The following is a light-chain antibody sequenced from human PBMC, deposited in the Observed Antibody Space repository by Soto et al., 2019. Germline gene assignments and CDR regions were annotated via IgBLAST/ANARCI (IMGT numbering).Light chain of an antibody. V-gene: IGLV4-69*01. CDR2: LNSDGSH. Sequence: QSVLTQSPSASASLGASVKVTCTLSSGHSSYAIAWHQQQPEKGPRYLMKLNSDGSHNKGDGIPDRFSGSSSGAERYLTISSLHSEDEADYYCQTWGTGIPIFGGGTQLTVL. CDR3: QTWGTGIPI. CDR1: SGHSSYA. J-gene: IGLJ2*01.